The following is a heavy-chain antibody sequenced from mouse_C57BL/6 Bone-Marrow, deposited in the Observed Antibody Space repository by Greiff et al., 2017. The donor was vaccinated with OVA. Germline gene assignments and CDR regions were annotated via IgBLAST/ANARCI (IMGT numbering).Heavy chain of an antibody. J-gene: IGHJ4*01. Sequence: EVMLVESGPVLVKPGASVKMSCKASGYTFTDYYMNWVKQSHGKSLEWIGVINPYNGGTSYNQKFKGKATLTVDKSSSTAYMELNSLTSEDSAVYYCARRDSNYEGNYAMDYWGQGTSVTVSS. CDR3: ARRDSNYEGNYAMDY. V-gene: IGHV1-19*01. CDR2: INPYNGGT. D-gene: IGHD2-5*01. CDR1: GYTFTDYY.